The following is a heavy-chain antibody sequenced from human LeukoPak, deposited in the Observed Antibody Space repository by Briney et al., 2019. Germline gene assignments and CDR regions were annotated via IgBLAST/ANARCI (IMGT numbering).Heavy chain of an antibody. J-gene: IGHJ3*02. V-gene: IGHV3-74*01. CDR3: ARGGYHHGIDI. Sequence: GGSLRLSRAASGYTFNRYWLHWVRQAPGKGRVWVSRINSDGSDTIYADSVKGRFTISRDNAKSTVYLQMNSPKAEDTAVYYCARGGYHHGIDIWGQGTMVTVSS. CDR1: GYTFNRYW. CDR2: INSDGSDT. D-gene: IGHD3-10*01.